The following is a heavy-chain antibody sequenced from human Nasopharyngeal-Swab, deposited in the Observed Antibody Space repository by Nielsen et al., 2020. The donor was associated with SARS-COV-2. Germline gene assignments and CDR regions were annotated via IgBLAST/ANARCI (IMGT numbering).Heavy chain of an antibody. Sequence: GGSLRLSCAGSGFSFNSYSMIWVRQVPGEGLEWVSSISGSGSYVYYADSVKGRFTISKDSAKNSLYLQMNSLRAEYTAVYFCARIAGRGSIYYYYMDVWGTGTTVTVSS. D-gene: IGHD1-26*01. J-gene: IGHJ6*03. CDR3: ARIAGRGSIYYYYMDV. V-gene: IGHV3-21*01. CDR1: GFSFNSYS. CDR2: ISGSGSYV.